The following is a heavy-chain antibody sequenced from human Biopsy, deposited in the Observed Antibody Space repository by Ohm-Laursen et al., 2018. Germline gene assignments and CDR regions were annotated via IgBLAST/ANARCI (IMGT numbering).Heavy chain of an antibody. D-gene: IGHD6-25*01. Sequence: GTLSLTCTVSGGSISSYQWTWIRQPPGKGLEWIGYLYNTGGTNYNPSLKGRVTISVDTSKNQFSLKLRSVTAADTAVYYCAREAAIIDPRTRAFDYWGQGTLVTVSS. V-gene: IGHV4-59*01. CDR1: GGSISSYQ. J-gene: IGHJ4*02. CDR3: AREAAIIDPRTRAFDY. CDR2: LYNTGGT.